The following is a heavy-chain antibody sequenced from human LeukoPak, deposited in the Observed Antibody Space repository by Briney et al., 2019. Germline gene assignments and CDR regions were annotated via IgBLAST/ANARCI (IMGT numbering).Heavy chain of an antibody. D-gene: IGHD2-8*01. CDR2: IKQDGSEK. V-gene: IGHV3-7*01. CDR1: GFTFSSYW. CDR3: ARDGDIVLMVYAIAFDY. Sequence: GGSLRLSCAASGFTFSSYWMSWVRQAPGKGLEWVANIKQDGSEKYYVDSVKGRFTISRDNAKNSLYLQMNSLRAEDTAVYYCARDGDIVLMVYAIAFDYWGQGTLVTVSS. J-gene: IGHJ4*02.